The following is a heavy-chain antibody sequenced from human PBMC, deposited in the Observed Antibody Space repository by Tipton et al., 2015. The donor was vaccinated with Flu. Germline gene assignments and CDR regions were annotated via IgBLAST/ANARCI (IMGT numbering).Heavy chain of an antibody. CDR1: GYSISSGYY. CDR2: IYHSGGT. Sequence: GSLRLSCTVSGYSISSGYYWGWIRQSPGKGLEWIGSIYHSGGTYYNPSLKSRVTILVDTSKNQFSLKLSSVTAADTAVYYCARGPEQWLVNPHYFDYWGQGTLVTVSS. J-gene: IGHJ4*02. CDR3: ARGPEQWLVNPHYFDY. D-gene: IGHD6-19*01. V-gene: IGHV4-38-2*02.